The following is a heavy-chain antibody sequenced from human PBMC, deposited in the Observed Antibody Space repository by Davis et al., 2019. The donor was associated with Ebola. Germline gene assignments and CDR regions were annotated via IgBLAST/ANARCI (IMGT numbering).Heavy chain of an antibody. CDR3: ARFGEGAY. J-gene: IGHJ4*02. D-gene: IGHD2-21*01. CDR2: IYDSGRT. CDR1: DGSISSHY. V-gene: IGHV4-59*11. Sequence: PSETLSLTCSFSDGSISSHYWNWIRQPPGKGLEWVGIIYDSGRTNYHPSLKSRVTISADTSKNHFSLNLSSVTAADTAVYFCARFGEGAYWGQGTLVTVSS.